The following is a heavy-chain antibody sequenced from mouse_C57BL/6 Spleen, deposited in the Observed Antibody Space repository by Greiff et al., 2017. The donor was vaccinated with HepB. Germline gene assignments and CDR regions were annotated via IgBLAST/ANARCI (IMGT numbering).Heavy chain of an antibody. Sequence: EVKLVESGGGLVQPKGSLKLSCAASGFSFNTYAMNWVRQAPGKGLEWVARIRSKSNNYATYYADSVKDRFTISRDDSESMLYLQMNNLKTEDTAMYYCVGHPREDYGSSYGYFDVWGTGTTVTVSS. CDR2: IRSKSNNYAT. J-gene: IGHJ1*03. CDR1: GFSFNTYA. D-gene: IGHD1-1*01. CDR3: VGHPREDYGSSYGYFDV. V-gene: IGHV10-1*01.